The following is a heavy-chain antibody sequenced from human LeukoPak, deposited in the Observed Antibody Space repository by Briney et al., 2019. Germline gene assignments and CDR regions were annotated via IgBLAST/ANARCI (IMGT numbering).Heavy chain of an antibody. D-gene: IGHD3-10*01. CDR2: IYYSGST. CDR3: AGDQGTWWFDP. V-gene: IGHV4-59*01. J-gene: IGHJ5*02. CDR1: GGSISSYY. Sequence: SETLSLTCTASGGSISSYYWSWIRQPPGKGLEWIGYIYYSGSTNYNPSLKSRVTISVDTSKNQFSLKLSSVTAADTALYYCAGDQGTWWFDPWGQGTLVTVSS.